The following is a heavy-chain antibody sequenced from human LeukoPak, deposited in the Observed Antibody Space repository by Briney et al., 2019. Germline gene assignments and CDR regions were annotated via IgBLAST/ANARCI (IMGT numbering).Heavy chain of an antibody. D-gene: IGHD2-15*01. CDR1: GYTFIDYY. CDR3: VRKSATRRTSEFDY. CDR2: STPNSGGT. J-gene: IGHJ4*02. V-gene: IGHV1-2*02. Sequence: ASVKISCKASGYTFIDYYIQWVRQAPGQRREWLGWSTPNSGGTKCAQRFQGRVTMPRATTTSTAYMDLSSLGSDDTAVFYCVRKSATRRTSEFDYWGQGTPVTVSS.